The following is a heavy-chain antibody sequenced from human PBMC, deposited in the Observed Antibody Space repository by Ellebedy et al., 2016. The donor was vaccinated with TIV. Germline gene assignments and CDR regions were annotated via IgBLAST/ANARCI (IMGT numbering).Heavy chain of an antibody. V-gene: IGHV1-2*02. CDR3: ARGDAIAVAGRWAPYYFDY. Sequence: ASVKVSCXASGYTFTGYYMHWVRQAPGQGLEWMGWINPNSGGTNYAQKFQGRVTMTRDTSISTAYMELSRLRSDDTAVYYCARGDAIAVAGRWAPYYFDYWGQGTLVTVSS. J-gene: IGHJ4*02. D-gene: IGHD6-19*01. CDR1: GYTFTGYY. CDR2: INPNSGGT.